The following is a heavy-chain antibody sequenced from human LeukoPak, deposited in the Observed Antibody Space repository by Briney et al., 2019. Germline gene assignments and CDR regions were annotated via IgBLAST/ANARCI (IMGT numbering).Heavy chain of an antibody. CDR3: ARGIYVWGSYRYSYFDY. CDR1: GGSISSSNYY. V-gene: IGHV4-39*01. J-gene: IGHJ4*02. Sequence: PSETLSLTCTVSGGSISSSNYYWGWIRQPPGKGLEWIGSIHYSGSTYYNPSLESRVTISVDTSKNQFSLKLSSVTAADTAVYYCARGIYVWGSYRYSYFDYWGQGTLVTVSS. D-gene: IGHD3-16*02. CDR2: IHYSGST.